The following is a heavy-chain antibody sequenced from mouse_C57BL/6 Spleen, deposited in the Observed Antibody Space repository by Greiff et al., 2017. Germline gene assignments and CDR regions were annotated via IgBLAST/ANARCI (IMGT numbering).Heavy chain of an antibody. J-gene: IGHJ3*01. CDR3: ARDMGLRAWFAY. Sequence: EVKLEESGPGLVKPSQSLSLTCSVTGYSITSGYYWNWIRQFPGNKLEWMGYISYDGSNNYNPSLKNRISITRDTSKNQFFLKLNSVTTEDTATYYCARDMGLRAWFAYWGQGTLVTVSA. D-gene: IGHD2-4*01. CDR1: GYSITSGYY. V-gene: IGHV3-6*01. CDR2: ISYDGSN.